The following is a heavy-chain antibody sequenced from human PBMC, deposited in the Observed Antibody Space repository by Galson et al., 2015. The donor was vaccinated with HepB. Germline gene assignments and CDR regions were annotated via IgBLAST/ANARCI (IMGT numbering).Heavy chain of an antibody. CDR2: IVVGSGNT. CDR3: AADSALGEPRGSFDY. J-gene: IGHJ4*02. Sequence: SVKVSCKASGFTFTSSAMQWVRQARGQRLEWIGWIVVGSGNTNYAQKFQERVTITRDMSTSTAYMELSSLRSEDTAVYYCAADSALGEPRGSFDYWGQGTLVTVSS. CDR1: GFTFTSSA. V-gene: IGHV1-58*02. D-gene: IGHD3-10*01.